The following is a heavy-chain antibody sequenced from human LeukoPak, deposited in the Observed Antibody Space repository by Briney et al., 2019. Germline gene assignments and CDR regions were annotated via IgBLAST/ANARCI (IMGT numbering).Heavy chain of an antibody. CDR3: ARDRVNLFDY. V-gene: IGHV3-33*07. J-gene: IGHJ4*02. CDR1: GFTFGEYW. Sequence: GGSLRLSCVASGFTFGEYWMSWVRQAPGKGLEWVAVIWFDGSKKYYADSVKGRFTISRDDPKNTLYLQMNSLRAEDTAVYFCARDRVNLFDYWGQGALVTVSS. CDR2: IWFDGSKK. D-gene: IGHD1-14*01.